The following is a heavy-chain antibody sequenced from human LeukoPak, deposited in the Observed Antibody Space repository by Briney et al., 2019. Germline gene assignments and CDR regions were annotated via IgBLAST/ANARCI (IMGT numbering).Heavy chain of an antibody. J-gene: IGHJ4*02. Sequence: PSQTLSLTCSVSGDSITTGDSFWSWIRQPPGKGLEWIGYMYNSGSTNYNPSLKSRVTVSGDTSKSQFSLKLSSVTAADTAMYYCARGSSLWYFDYWGQGTLVTVSS. V-gene: IGHV4-30-4*01. D-gene: IGHD3-16*01. CDR3: ARGSSLWYFDY. CDR1: GDSITTGDSF. CDR2: MYNSGST.